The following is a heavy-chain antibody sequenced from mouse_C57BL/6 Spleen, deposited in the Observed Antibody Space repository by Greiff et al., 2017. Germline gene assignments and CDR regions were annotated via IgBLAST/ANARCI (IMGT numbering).Heavy chain of an antibody. D-gene: IGHD2-1*01. Sequence: VMLVESGAELVKPGASVKLSCKASGYTFTEYTIHWVKQRSGQGLEWIGWFYPGSGSIKYNEKFKDKATLTADKSSSTVYMELSRLTSEDSAVYFCARHEEGAIYYGNYGFAYWGQGTLVTVSA. V-gene: IGHV1-62-2*01. J-gene: IGHJ3*01. CDR3: ARHEEGAIYYGNYGFAY. CDR2: FYPGSGSI. CDR1: GYTFTEYT.